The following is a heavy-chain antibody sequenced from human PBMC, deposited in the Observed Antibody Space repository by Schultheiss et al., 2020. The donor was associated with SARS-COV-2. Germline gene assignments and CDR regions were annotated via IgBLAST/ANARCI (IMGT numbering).Heavy chain of an antibody. CDR1: GGSFSGYY. CDR2: IYYSGST. V-gene: IGHV4-59*01. D-gene: IGHD3-10*01. Sequence: SETLSLTCAVYGGSFSGYYWSWIRQPPGKGLEWIGYIYYSGSTNYNPSLKSRVTISVDTSKNQFSLKLSSVTAADTAVYYCARASNPIYGFYYMDVWGKGTTVTVSS. J-gene: IGHJ6*03. CDR3: ARASNPIYGFYYMDV.